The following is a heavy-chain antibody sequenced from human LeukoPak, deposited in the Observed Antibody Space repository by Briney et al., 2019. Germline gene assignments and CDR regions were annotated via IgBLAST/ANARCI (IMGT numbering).Heavy chain of an antibody. V-gene: IGHV3-21*01. CDR1: GFTFSSYS. J-gene: IGHJ5*02. CDR2: ISSSSSYI. Sequence: GGSLRLSCAASGFTFSSYSMNWVRQAPGKGLEWVSSISSSSSYIYYADSVKGRFTISRDNAKNSLYPQMNSLRAEDTAVYYCARVGTADNWFDPWGQGTLVTVSS. D-gene: IGHD5-18*01. CDR3: ARVGTADNWFDP.